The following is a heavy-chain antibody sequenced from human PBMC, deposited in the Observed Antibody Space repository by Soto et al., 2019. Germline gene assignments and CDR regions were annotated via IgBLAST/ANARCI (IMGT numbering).Heavy chain of an antibody. CDR3: AKAKNDYNWDNRPPFDY. D-gene: IGHD1-20*01. V-gene: IGHV3-23*01. J-gene: IGHJ4*02. Sequence: PGGSLRLSCEASGFTLRNYAMTCIRQAPGKGLEWVSLISANDVGTYYAESVKTRFTISTDQSRNTVYLQMDSLRADDTAIYYCAKAKNDYNWDNRPPFDYWGQGTLVTVSS. CDR2: ISANDVGT. CDR1: GFTLRNYA.